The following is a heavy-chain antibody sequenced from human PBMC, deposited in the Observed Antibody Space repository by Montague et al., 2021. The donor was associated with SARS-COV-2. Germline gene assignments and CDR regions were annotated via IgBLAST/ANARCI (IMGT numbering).Heavy chain of an antibody. D-gene: IGHD4-17*01. CDR3: ARYGDYGSWFDP. CDR1: GFSLNTSGEG. J-gene: IGHJ5*02. V-gene: IGHV2-5*02. Sequence: PALVKPTQTLTLTCTFSGFSLNTSGEGVGWVRQPPGKALEWLALIYWDDDKRYSPSLKSRSTISKDTTKNEVFLTVANMDPVDTATYYCARYGDYGSWFDPWGQGTLVTVSS. CDR2: IYWDDDK.